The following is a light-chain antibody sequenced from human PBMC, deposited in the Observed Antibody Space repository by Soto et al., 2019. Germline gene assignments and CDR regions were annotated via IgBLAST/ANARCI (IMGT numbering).Light chain of an antibody. CDR3: QHSYSTPYT. CDR2: AAS. J-gene: IGKJ2*01. V-gene: IGKV1-39*01. CDR1: QSISSH. Sequence: DIQMTQSPSSLSASVGDRVTITCRASQSISSHLNWYQQKPGKAPNLLIYAASSLQSGVPSRISGSGSGTDFTVTISSLQPEDFATYYCQHSYSTPYTFGQGTKLEIK.